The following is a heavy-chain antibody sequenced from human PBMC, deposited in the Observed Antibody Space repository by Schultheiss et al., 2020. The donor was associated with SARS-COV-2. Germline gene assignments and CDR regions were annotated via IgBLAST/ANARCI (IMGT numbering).Heavy chain of an antibody. D-gene: IGHD3-10*01. J-gene: IGHJ4*02. Sequence: SETLSLTCTVSGGSISSSSYYWGWIRQPPGKGLEWIGYIYYSGSTNYNPSLKSRVTISVDTSKNQFSLKLSSVTAADTAVYYCARGIKDFDYWGQGTLVTVSS. CDR1: GGSISSSSYY. CDR2: IYYSGST. V-gene: IGHV4-61*05. CDR3: ARGIKDFDY.